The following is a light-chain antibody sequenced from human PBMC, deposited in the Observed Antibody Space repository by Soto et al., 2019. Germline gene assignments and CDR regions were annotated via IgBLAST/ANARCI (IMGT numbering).Light chain of an antibody. V-gene: IGKV3-20*01. CDR2: GAS. CDR1: QSVSSSY. J-gene: IGKJ1*01. Sequence: IVLTPSPGTLSLSPGERATLSCRASQSVSSSYLAWYQQKPGQAPRLLIYGASSRATGIPDRFSGSGSGTDFTLTISRLEPEDFAVYYCQQYGSPRWTFGQGTKVDIK. CDR3: QQYGSPRWT.